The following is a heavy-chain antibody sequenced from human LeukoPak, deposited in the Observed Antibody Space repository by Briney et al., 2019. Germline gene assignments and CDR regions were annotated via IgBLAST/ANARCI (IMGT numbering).Heavy chain of an antibody. CDR2: ISSGGDTT. D-gene: IGHD3-22*01. CDR3: AKVATKGNYYDSSGHSLDY. CDR1: SSTFSSYT. Sequence: GGSLRLSCEASSSTFSSYTMTWVRQAPGKGLESVSHISSGGDTTYYADSVKGRFTISRDNSKNTLYLQMNSLRAEDTAVFYCAKVATKGNYYDSSGHSLDYWGQGTLVTVSS. V-gene: IGHV3-23*01. J-gene: IGHJ4*02.